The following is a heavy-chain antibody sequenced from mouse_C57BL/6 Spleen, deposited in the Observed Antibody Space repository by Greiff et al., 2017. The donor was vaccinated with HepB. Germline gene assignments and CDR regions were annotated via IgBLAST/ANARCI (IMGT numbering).Heavy chain of an antibody. CDR2: ISDGGSYT. CDR1: GFTFSSYA. Sequence: EVKLVESGGGLVKPGGSLKLSCAASGFTFSSYAMSWVRQTPEKRLEWVATISDGGSYTYYPDNVKGRFTISRDNAKNNLYLQMSQLKSEDTAMYYCAKSLSGYYYFDYWGQGTTLTVSS. V-gene: IGHV5-4*03. CDR3: AKSLSGYYYFDY. J-gene: IGHJ2*01. D-gene: IGHD2-3*01.